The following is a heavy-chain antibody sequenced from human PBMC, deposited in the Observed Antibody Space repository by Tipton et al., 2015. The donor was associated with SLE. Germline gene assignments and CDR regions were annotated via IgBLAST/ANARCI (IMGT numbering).Heavy chain of an antibody. Sequence: TLSLTCAVYGGSLSGYYGSWIRQPPGKGLEWIGEINHSGSTNYNPSLKSRVTISLDTSKNQFSLKLNSVTAADTAVYFCARDIGLIGAGVTPLDYWGQGTLVIVSS. CDR3: ARDIGLIGAGVTPLDY. CDR2: INHSGST. D-gene: IGHD3-10*01. J-gene: IGHJ4*02. V-gene: IGHV4-34*01. CDR1: GGSLSGYY.